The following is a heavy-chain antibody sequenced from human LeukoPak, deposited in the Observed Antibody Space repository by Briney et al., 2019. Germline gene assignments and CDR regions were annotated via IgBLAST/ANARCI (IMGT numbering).Heavy chain of an antibody. CDR3: ASVRGYSSGWYASGFDP. CDR2: ISHSGGI. D-gene: IGHD6-19*01. V-gene: IGHV4-34*01. Sequence: PSETLSLTCAVYGGSFSNYYWHWIRQPPGKGLQWIGEISHSGGINYNPSLKSRVTISEDTSKSQFSLRLTSVTAADTAVYYCASVRGYSSGWYASGFDPWGQGTLVTVSS. J-gene: IGHJ5*02. CDR1: GGSFSNYY.